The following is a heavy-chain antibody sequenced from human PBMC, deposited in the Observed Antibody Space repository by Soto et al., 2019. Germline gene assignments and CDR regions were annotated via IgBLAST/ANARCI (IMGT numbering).Heavy chain of an antibody. CDR1: GFTFDDYA. V-gene: IGHV3-9*01. Sequence: EVQLVESGGGLVQPGRSLRLSCAASGFTFDDYAMHWVRKAPGKGLEWVSGISWNSGRIGYADSVKGRFTISRDNAKNYLYLQMNRLRAEDSALYYCAALWPFDYWVQGTLVTVSS. D-gene: IGHD3-10*01. CDR2: ISWNSGRI. CDR3: AALWPFDY. J-gene: IGHJ4*02.